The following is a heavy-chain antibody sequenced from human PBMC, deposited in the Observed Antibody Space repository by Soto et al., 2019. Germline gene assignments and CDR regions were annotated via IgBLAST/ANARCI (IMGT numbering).Heavy chain of an antibody. V-gene: IGHV1-8*01. CDR3: TGGPPNWGFDS. CDR1: GYTFTSYD. D-gene: IGHD7-27*01. Sequence: PSVKVSCKASGYTFTSYDINWVRQTAGQGLEWMGWMSPKTANTGYAQKFQGRVTMTRSTSISTAYMELSSLTSEDTAVYYCTGGPPNWGFDSWGQGTPVTVSS. J-gene: IGHJ5*01. CDR2: MSPKTANT.